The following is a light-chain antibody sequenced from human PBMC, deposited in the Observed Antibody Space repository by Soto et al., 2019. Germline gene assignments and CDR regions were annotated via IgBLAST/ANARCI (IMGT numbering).Light chain of an antibody. Sequence: DIQMTQSPSSLSASVGDRVTITCRASQSISNYLNWYQQKPGKAPKVLINAESNLQGGVPSRFSGSGSGTDFALTISSLQPEDFATYYCQQSYTTPRTFGQGTKVEIK. V-gene: IGKV1-39*01. CDR1: QSISNY. CDR3: QQSYTTPRT. CDR2: AES. J-gene: IGKJ1*01.